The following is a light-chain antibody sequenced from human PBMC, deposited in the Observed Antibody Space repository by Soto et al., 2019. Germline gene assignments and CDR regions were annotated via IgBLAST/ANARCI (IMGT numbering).Light chain of an antibody. CDR2: EVS. Sequence: QSALTQPPSASGSPGQSVTISCTGTSSDVGGYNYVSWYQQHPGKAPKLMIYEVSKRPSGVPDRFSGSKSGNMASLTVSGLQAEDEADYYCCAFAYSRVVFGGGTKLTVL. J-gene: IGLJ3*02. CDR1: SSDVGGYNY. CDR3: CAFAYSRVV. V-gene: IGLV2-8*01.